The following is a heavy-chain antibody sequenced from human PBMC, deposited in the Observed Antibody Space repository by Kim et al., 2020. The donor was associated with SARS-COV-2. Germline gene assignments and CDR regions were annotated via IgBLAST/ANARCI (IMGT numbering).Heavy chain of an antibody. J-gene: IGHJ1*01. Sequence: GGSLRLSCVGSGFIFGSYSMNWVRQAPGKGLEWVSYICGSSDAIYYVDSVKGRVTISIANAKNSLYLQMNRLRDEDTAVYYCARFTGACIEGSCYLEY. V-gene: IGHV3-48*02. CDR1: GFIFGSYS. CDR3: ARFTGACIEGSCYLEY. CDR2: ICGSSDAI. D-gene: IGHD1-26*01.